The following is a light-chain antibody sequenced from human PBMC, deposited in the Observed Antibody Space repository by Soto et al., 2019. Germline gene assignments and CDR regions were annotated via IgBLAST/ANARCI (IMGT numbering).Light chain of an antibody. Sequence: DIQMTQSPSSVSASVGDRVTITCRASQAISTWLAWYQQKPGKAPKLLIYAASNLQTGVPSRCSGSGSATDFTLTISSLQTEDFATYYWHQANSFPRTFGQGTKVEIK. CDR1: QAISTW. CDR2: AAS. V-gene: IGKV1D-12*01. J-gene: IGKJ1*01. CDR3: HQANSFPRT.